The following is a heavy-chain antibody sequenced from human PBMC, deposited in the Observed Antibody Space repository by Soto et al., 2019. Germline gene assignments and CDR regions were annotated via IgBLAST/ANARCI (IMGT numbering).Heavy chain of an antibody. V-gene: IGHV3-49*04. D-gene: IGHD3-3*01. J-gene: IGHJ4*02. CDR1: GFTFGDYA. CDR3: TRDHYDFWSGKGSNFDY. Sequence: PGGSLRLSCTASGFTFGDYAMSWVRQAPGKXLEWVGFIRSKAYGGTTEYAASVKGRFTISRDDSKSIAYLQMNSLKTEDTAVYYCTRDHYDFWSGKGSNFDYWGQGPLVTVSS. CDR2: IRSKAYGGTT.